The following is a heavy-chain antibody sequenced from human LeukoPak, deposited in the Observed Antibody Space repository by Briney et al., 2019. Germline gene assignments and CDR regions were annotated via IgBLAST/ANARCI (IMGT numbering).Heavy chain of an antibody. CDR3: AKHPAFAY. J-gene: IGHJ4*02. Sequence: PGGPLRLSCASSGFTFSSSRMSWVRKAPGEGREWVANINEGGCDKKYVDSVKGRFTISRENARNSLSLQMNSLRVEDRAVYFCAKHPAFAYWGQGSLLTVYS. V-gene: IGHV3-7*01. D-gene: IGHD2-21*01. CDR1: GFTFSSSR. CDR2: INEGGCDK.